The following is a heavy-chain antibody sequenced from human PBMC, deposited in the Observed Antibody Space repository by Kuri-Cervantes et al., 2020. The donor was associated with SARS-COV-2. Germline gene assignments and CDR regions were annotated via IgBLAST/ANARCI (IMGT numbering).Heavy chain of an antibody. D-gene: IGHD3-3*01. V-gene: IGHV3-64D*06. CDR3: VKEGSYDFWSGYLPYNFDY. CDR2: ISSNGGST. CDR1: GCTFSSCA. J-gene: IGHJ4*02. Sequence: GESLKISCAASGCTFSSCAMHWVRQTPGKGLESVSAISSNGGSTYYADSVKGRFTISRDNSKNTLYLQMSSLRAEDTAVYYCVKEGSYDFWSGYLPYNFDYWGQGTLVTVSS.